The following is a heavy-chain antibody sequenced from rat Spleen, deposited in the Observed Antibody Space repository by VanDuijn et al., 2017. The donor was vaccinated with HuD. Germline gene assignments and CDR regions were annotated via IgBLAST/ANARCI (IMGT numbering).Heavy chain of an antibody. Sequence: QVQLKESGPGLVQPSQTLSLACTVSGFSVTSYHVHWVRQPSGKGLEWMGVIWTDGSTEYNSALKSRLSISRDTSKSQVFLKMNSLQTEDTATYYCAAWRYYNPDYWGQGVMVTVSS. CDR1: GFSVTSYH. V-gene: IGHV2-43*01. CDR3: AAWRYYNPDY. D-gene: IGHD1-12*01. J-gene: IGHJ2*01. CDR2: IWTDGST.